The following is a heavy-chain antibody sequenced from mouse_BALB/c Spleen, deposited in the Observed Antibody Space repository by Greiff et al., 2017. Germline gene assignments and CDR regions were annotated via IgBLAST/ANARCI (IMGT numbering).Heavy chain of an antibody. CDR1: GFTFSSFG. V-gene: IGHV5-17*02. Sequence: EVQGVESGGGLVQPGGSRKLSCAASGFTFSSFGMHWVRQAPEKGLEWVAYISSGSSTIYYADTVKGRFTISRDNPKNTLFLQMTSLRSEDTAMYYCARWATGFAYWGQGTLVTVSA. J-gene: IGHJ3*01. D-gene: IGHD3-1*01. CDR3: ARWATGFAY. CDR2: ISSGSSTI.